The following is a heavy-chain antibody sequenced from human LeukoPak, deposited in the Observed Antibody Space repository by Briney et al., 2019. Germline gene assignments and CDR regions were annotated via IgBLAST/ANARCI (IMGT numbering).Heavy chain of an antibody. CDR2: INHSGST. J-gene: IGHJ5*02. D-gene: IGHD2-2*01. V-gene: IGHV4-34*01. Sequence: SETLSLTCAVYGGSFSGYYWSWIRQPPGKGLEWIGEINHSGSTNYNPSLKSRVTISVDTSKNQFSLKLSSVTAADTAVYYCAREGKGYCSSTSCPYNWFDPWGQGTLVTVSS. CDR3: AREGKGYCSSTSCPYNWFDP. CDR1: GGSFSGYY.